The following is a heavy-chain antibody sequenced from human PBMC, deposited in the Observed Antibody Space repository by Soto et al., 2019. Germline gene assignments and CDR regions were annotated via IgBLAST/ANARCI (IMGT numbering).Heavy chain of an antibody. CDR2: ISKDGTYE. Sequence: QLLESGGGVVQPGRSLRLSCAASGFAFSGYAMHWVRQAPGKGLEWVAVISKDGTYEKYADSVKGRFTISRDNSRHTLHVQMNSLRPDDTAVYYCAKEDEDGRYGHFDYWCQGILVTGSS. CDR1: GFAFSGYA. D-gene: IGHD6-19*01. CDR3: AKEDEDGRYGHFDY. V-gene: IGHV3-30*18. J-gene: IGHJ4*02.